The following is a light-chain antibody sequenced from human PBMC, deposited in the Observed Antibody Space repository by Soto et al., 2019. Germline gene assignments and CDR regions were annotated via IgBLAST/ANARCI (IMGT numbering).Light chain of an antibody. CDR3: CSYAGNYRVV. V-gene: IGLV2-11*01. J-gene: IGLJ2*01. CDR1: TSYVGGYDY. Sequence: QSALTQPRSVSGSPGQSVTISCTGTTSYVGGYDYVSWYQQHPGKAPKLMIYDVSKRPSGVPDRFSGSKSANTASLTISGLQAEAEADYYCCSYAGNYRVVFGGGTQLTVL. CDR2: DVS.